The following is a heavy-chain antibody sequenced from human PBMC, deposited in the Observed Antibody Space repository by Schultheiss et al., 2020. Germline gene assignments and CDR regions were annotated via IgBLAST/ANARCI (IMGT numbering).Heavy chain of an antibody. CDR1: GFTFSSYW. D-gene: IGHD3-22*01. V-gene: IGHV3-7*03. CDR2: IKQDGSEK. J-gene: IGHJ6*02. Sequence: GGSLRLSCAASGFTFSSYWMSWVHQAPGKGLEWVANIKQDGSEKYYVDSVKGRFTISRDNAKNSLYLQMNSLRAEDTAVYYCVRGYYYDSVRYYYYGMDVWGQGTTVTVSS. CDR3: VRGYYYDSVRYYYYGMDV.